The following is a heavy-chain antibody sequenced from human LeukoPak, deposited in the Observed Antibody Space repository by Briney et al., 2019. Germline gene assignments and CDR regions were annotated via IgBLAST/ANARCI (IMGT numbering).Heavy chain of an antibody. CDR1: GGSISSYY. Sequence: SETLSLTCTVSGGSISSYYWSWLRQPPGKGLEWIGYIYYSGSTNYNPSLKSRVTISVDTSKNQFSLKLGSGTAADTAVYYCARGATMVRGVIKNYFDYWVQGTLVTVSS. J-gene: IGHJ4*02. D-gene: IGHD3-10*01. CDR2: IYYSGST. V-gene: IGHV4-59*01. CDR3: ARGATMVRGVIKNYFDY.